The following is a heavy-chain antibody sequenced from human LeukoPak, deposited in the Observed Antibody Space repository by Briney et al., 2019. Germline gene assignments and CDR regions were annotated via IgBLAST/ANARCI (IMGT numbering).Heavy chain of an antibody. CDR1: GFTFSSYA. CDR3: AKETFGELRVYYFDY. V-gene: IGHV3-23*01. J-gene: IGHJ4*02. D-gene: IGHD3-10*01. CDR2: ISGSGGST. Sequence: GGSLRLFCAASGFTFSSYAMSWVRQAPGKGLEWVSAISGSGGSTYYADSVKGRFTISRDNSKNTLYLQMNSLRAEDTAVYYCAKETFGELRVYYFDYWGQGTLVTVSS.